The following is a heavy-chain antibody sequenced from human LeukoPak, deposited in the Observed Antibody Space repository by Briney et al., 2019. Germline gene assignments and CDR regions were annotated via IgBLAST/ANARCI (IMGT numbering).Heavy chain of an antibody. J-gene: IGHJ4*02. D-gene: IGHD7-27*01. CDR2: ISSSGSTI. Sequence: GGSLRLSCAASGFTFSSYEMNWVRQAPGKGLEWVSYISSSGSTIYYADSVKGRFTISRDNAKNSLYLQMNSLRAEDTAIYYCVQDRDWGFGYWGQGTLVIVSS. V-gene: IGHV3-48*03. CDR3: VQDRDWGFGY. CDR1: GFTFSSYE.